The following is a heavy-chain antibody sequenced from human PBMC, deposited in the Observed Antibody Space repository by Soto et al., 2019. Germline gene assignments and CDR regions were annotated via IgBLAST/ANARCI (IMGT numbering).Heavy chain of an antibody. J-gene: IGHJ4*02. Sequence: SETLSLTCTVSGGSMSSHYWTWLRQPPGKGLEWIGYISYSGSTYYNPSLKSRVTISADTSRNQFSLKLSSVIAADTAVYYCARADPDASVGYWGQGTLVTVS. CDR2: ISYSGST. V-gene: IGHV4-59*11. CDR3: ARADPDASVGY. D-gene: IGHD3-16*01. CDR1: GGSMSSHY.